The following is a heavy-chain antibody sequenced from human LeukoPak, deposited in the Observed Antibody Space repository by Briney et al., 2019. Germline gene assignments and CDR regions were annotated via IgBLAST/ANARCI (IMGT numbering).Heavy chain of an antibody. CDR1: GFTSSTYS. CDR2: ISSSGSTI. CDR3: ARAYSSSIDY. Sequence: GGSLRLSCTASGFTSSTYSMNWVRQAPGKGLEWVSYISSSGSTIYYADSVKGRFTISRDNAKNSLYLQMNSLRAEDTAVYYCARAYSSSIDYWGQGTLVTVSS. D-gene: IGHD6-13*01. J-gene: IGHJ4*02. V-gene: IGHV3-48*04.